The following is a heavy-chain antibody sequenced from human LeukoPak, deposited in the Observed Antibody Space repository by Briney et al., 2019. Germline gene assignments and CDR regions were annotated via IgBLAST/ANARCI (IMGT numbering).Heavy chain of an antibody. Sequence: SETLSLTCTVSGYSISSGYYWGWIRQPPGKGLEWIGSIYHSGSTYYNPSLKSRVTISVDTSKNQFSLKLSSVTAADTAVYYCARDLFGDYDFSNDYWGQGTLVTVSS. CDR3: ARDLFGDYDFSNDY. J-gene: IGHJ4*02. V-gene: IGHV4-38-2*02. CDR1: GYSISSGYY. CDR2: IYHSGST. D-gene: IGHD4-17*01.